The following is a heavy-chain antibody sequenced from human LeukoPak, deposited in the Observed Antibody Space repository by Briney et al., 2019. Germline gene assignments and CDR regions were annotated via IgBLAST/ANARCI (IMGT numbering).Heavy chain of an antibody. CDR3: ARGRYSGSYSGYYYYYYMDV. D-gene: IGHD1-26*01. Sequence: ASVKVSCKASGYTFTSYDINWVRQATGQGLEWMGWMNPNSGNTGYAQKFQGRVTMTRNTSIRTAYMELSSLRSEDTAVYYCARGRYSGSYSGYYYYYYMDVWGKGTTVTVSS. CDR2: MNPNSGNT. V-gene: IGHV1-8*01. CDR1: GYTFTSYD. J-gene: IGHJ6*03.